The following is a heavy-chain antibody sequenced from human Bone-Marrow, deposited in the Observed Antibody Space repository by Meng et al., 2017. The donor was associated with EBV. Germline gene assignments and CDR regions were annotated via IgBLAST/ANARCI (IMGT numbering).Heavy chain of an antibody. CDR1: GGTFSSDA. D-gene: IGHD3-10*01. Sequence: QVQLVQAGAEGRKPGSSVKVSCKTSGGTFSSDAVSWVRQAPGQGLEWLGGLIPMSGAPNYAQKFQGRVTITADESTSTHYMDLSSLSSEDTAVYYCASESGRGYTPDYWGQGTLVTGSS. J-gene: IGHJ4*02. V-gene: IGHV1-69*01. CDR2: LIPMSGAP. CDR3: ASESGRGYTPDY.